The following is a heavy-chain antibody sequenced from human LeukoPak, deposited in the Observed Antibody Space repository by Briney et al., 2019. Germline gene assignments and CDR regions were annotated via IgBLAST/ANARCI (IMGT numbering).Heavy chain of an antibody. CDR2: ISSSSSTI. D-gene: IGHD2-2*01. V-gene: IGHV3-48*02. J-gene: IGHJ6*02. CDR1: GFTVSSNY. CDR3: ARAEYCSSTSCLYYYGMDV. Sequence: PGGSLRLSCAASGFTVSSNYMNWVRQAPGKGLEWVSYISSSSSTIYYADSVKGRFTISRDNAKNSLYLQMNSLRDEDTAVYYCARAEYCSSTSCLYYYGMDVWGQGTTVTVSS.